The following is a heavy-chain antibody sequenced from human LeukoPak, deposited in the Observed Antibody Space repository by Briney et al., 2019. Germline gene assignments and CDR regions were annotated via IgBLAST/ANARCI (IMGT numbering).Heavy chain of an antibody. V-gene: IGHV3-11*06. CDR1: GFTFSDYY. D-gene: IGHD2-21*02. CDR2: ISSSSSYT. CDR3: ARGGDGGDGFDY. Sequence: GGSLRLSCAASGFTFSDYYMSWIRQAPGKGLEWVSYISSSSSYTNYADCVKGRFTISRDNAKNSLYLQMNSLRAEDTAVYYCARGGDGGDGFDYWGQGTLVTVSS. J-gene: IGHJ4*02.